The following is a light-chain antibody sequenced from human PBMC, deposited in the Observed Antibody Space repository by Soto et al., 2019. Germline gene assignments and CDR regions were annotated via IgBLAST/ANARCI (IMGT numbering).Light chain of an antibody. J-gene: IGLJ2*01. CDR1: ISNIGNNY. CDR3: GTWDFSLNIVV. CDR2: DIN. V-gene: IGLV1-51*01. Sequence: QSVLTQPPSVSAAPGQKVTISCSGTISNIGNNYISWYQHLPGTAPKLLIYDINKRPSGISDRFSGSKSGTSATLGITGLQTGDEADYYCGTWDFSLNIVVFGGGTQLTVL.